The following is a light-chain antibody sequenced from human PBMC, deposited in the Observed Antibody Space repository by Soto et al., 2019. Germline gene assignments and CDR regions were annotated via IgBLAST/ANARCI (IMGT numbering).Light chain of an antibody. Sequence: DIVMTQFPDSLAVSLGERATINCKSSQNLYSSNNQNYLAWYQQKPGQPPKLLIYWASIRESGVPDRFSGSGSGTDFTLTISSLQAEDVAVYYCQQYYTTPLTFGGGTKVEI. CDR3: QQYYTTPLT. CDR1: QNLYSSNNQNY. J-gene: IGKJ4*01. V-gene: IGKV4-1*01. CDR2: WAS.